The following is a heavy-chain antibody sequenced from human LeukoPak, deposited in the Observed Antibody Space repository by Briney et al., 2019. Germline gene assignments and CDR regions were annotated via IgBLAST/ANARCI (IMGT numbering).Heavy chain of an antibody. CDR3: TKEYSSSWYNYYGMDV. CDR2: ISYDGSNK. V-gene: IGHV3-30*18. Sequence: PGGSLRLSCAASGFTFSSYGMHWVRQAPGKGLEWVAVISYDGSNKYYVDSVKGRFTISRDNSKNTLYLQMNSLRAEDTAVYYCTKEYSSSWYNYYGMDVWGQGTTVTVSS. D-gene: IGHD6-13*01. J-gene: IGHJ6*02. CDR1: GFTFSSYG.